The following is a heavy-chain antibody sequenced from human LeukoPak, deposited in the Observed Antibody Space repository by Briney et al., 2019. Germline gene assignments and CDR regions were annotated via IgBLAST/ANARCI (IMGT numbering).Heavy chain of an antibody. CDR3: ASTSRGVIDY. J-gene: IGHJ4*02. V-gene: IGHV3-30-3*01. Sequence: GSPRLSCAASGFTFSNYAMHWVCQAPGKGLEWLAVISFDGNNEYYADSVKGRFTISRDNSKNTLYLQMNSLRGEDAAVYYCASTSRGVIDYWGQGPLVTVPS. D-gene: IGHD3-10*01. CDR1: GFTFSNYA. CDR2: ISFDGNNE.